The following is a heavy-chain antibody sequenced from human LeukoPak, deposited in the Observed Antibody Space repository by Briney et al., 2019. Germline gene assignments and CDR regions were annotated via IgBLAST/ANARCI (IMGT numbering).Heavy chain of an antibody. D-gene: IGHD2-15*01. CDR3: AKDLHCSGGSCPYYFDY. Sequence: GGSLRLSCAASGFTFSSYAMHWVRQAPGKGLEWVAVISYDGSNKYYADSVKGRFTISRDNSKNTLYLQMNSLRAEDTAVYYCAKDLHCSGGSCPYYFDYWGQGTLVTVSS. J-gene: IGHJ4*02. V-gene: IGHV3-30-3*01. CDR1: GFTFSSYA. CDR2: ISYDGSNK.